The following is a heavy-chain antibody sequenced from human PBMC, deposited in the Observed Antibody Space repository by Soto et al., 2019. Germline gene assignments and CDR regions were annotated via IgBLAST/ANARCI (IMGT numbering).Heavy chain of an antibody. D-gene: IGHD6-6*01. V-gene: IGHV3-23*01. CDR2: ISGSGGST. CDR1: GFTFSSYA. J-gene: IGHJ6*02. CDR3: AKDGGVGIAAHYYYYYGMDV. Sequence: SGGSLRLSCAASGFTFSSYAMSWVRQAPGKGLEWVSAISGSGGSTYYADSVKGRFTISRDNSKNTLYLQMNSLRAEDTAVYYCAKDGGVGIAAHYYYYYGMDVWGQGTTVTVSS.